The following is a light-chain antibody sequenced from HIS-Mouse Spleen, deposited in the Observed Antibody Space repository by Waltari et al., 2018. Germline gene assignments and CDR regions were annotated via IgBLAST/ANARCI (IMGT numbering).Light chain of an antibody. J-gene: IGLJ2*01. Sequence: QSALTQPASVSGSPGQSIPISCTGTSSDVGSYNLVSWYQQHPGKAPKLMIYEGSKRPSGVSNRFSGSKSGNTASLTISGLQAEDEAVYYCCSYAGSSTSVVFGGGTKLTVL. CDR3: CSYAGSSTSVV. CDR1: SSDVGSYNL. V-gene: IGLV2-23*01. CDR2: EGS.